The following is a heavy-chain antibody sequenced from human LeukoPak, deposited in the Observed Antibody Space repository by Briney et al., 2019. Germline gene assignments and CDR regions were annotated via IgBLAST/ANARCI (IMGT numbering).Heavy chain of an antibody. CDR3: AREDRYGMDV. Sequence: PSETLSLTCAVYGXSFSGYYWSWIRQPPGKGLEWIGEINHSGSTNYNPSLKSRVTISVDTSKKQFSLKVSSVTAADTAVYYCAREDRYGMDVWGQGTTVTVSS. D-gene: IGHD2-15*01. CDR2: INHSGST. CDR1: GXSFSGYY. V-gene: IGHV4-34*01. J-gene: IGHJ6*02.